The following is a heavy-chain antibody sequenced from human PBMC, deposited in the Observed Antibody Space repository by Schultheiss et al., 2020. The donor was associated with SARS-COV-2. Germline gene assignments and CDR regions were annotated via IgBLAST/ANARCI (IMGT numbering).Heavy chain of an antibody. Sequence: SQTLSLTCTVSGGSISSYYWSWIRQPPGKGLEWIGYIYYSGSTNYNPSLKSRVTISVDTSKNQFSLKLSSVTAADTAVYYCARNSGGSCYSCWFDPWGQGTLVTVSS. D-gene: IGHD2-15*01. CDR1: GGSISSYY. CDR3: ARNSGGSCYSCWFDP. V-gene: IGHV4-59*12. CDR2: IYYSGST. J-gene: IGHJ5*02.